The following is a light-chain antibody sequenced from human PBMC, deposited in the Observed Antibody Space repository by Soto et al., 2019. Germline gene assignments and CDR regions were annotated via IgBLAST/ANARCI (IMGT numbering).Light chain of an antibody. V-gene: IGKV1-5*03. CDR1: QSISSW. CDR3: QQYNSYSWT. Sequence: HMTQSPCGGAPFVGEGVMITCSASQSISSWLAWYQQKPGKDPKLLIYKASSLESGVPSRFSGSGSGTEFTLTISSLQPDDFATYYCQQYNSYSWTVGKGTKVDI. J-gene: IGKJ1*01. CDR2: KAS.